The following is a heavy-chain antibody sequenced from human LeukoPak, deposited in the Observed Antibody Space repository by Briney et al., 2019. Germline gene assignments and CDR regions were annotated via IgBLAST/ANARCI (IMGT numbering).Heavy chain of an antibody. CDR3: ARTITMVRGVIDY. Sequence: SETLSLTCTVSGGSISSSSYYWGWIRQPPGKGLEWSGSIYYSGSTYYNPSLKSRVTISVDTSKNQFSLKLSSVTAAETAVYYCARTITMVRGVIDYWGQGTLVTVSS. J-gene: IGHJ4*02. CDR2: IYYSGST. D-gene: IGHD3-10*01. V-gene: IGHV4-39*01. CDR1: GGSISSSSYY.